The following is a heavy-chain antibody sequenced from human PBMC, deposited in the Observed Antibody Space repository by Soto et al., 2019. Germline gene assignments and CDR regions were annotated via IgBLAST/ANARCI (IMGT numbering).Heavy chain of an antibody. V-gene: IGHV3-23*01. CDR1: GFTFSSYA. CDR2: ISGSGGST. J-gene: IGHJ6*02. Sequence: EVQLLESGGGLVQPGGSLRLSCAASGFTFSSYAMSWVRQAPGKGLEWVSAISGSGGSTYYADSVKGRFTISRGKFKNRLYLQMNSLRAEDTAVYYCARDGHEYYDFWSGYGSWTLYGMDVWGQGTTVTVSS. D-gene: IGHD3-3*01. CDR3: ARDGHEYYDFWSGYGSWTLYGMDV.